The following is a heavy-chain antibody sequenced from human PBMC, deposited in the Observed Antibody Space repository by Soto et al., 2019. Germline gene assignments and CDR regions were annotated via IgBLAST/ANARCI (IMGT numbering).Heavy chain of an antibody. CDR3: ARGGGTVVVAAFDY. D-gene: IGHD2-15*01. J-gene: IGHJ4*02. CDR2: IYHTGTT. CDR1: GASISRGGYS. Sequence: QLQLQEAGPGLVKASQTLSLTCTVSGASISRGGYSWSWIRQPPGKGLERIGYIYHTGTTDYHPGLKSRVAISIDGSKDQVSLTLTSVTAADTAVYYCARGGGTVVVAAFDYWGQGTLVAVSS. V-gene: IGHV4-30-2*01.